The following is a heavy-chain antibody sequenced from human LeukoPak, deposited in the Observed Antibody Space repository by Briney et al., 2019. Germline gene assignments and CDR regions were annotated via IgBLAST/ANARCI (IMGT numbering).Heavy chain of an antibody. CDR3: AIYSGYDYESY. V-gene: IGHV4-59*01. J-gene: IGHJ4*01. CDR1: GGSISSYD. Sequence: KPSETPSFTCTVSGGSISSYDWSWIRQPPGKGLEWIGYIYYSGSTNYNPSLKSRVTISVDTSKNQFSLKLSSVTAADTAVYYCAIYSGYDYESYWGHGTLVTVSS. D-gene: IGHD5-12*01. CDR2: IYYSGST.